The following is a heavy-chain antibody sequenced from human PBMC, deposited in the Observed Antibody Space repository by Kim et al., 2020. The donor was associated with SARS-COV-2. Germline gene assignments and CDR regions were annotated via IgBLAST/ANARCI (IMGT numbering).Heavy chain of an antibody. D-gene: IGHD3-22*01. CDR3: AKGLSSGYYYGGVDY. Sequence: DSVKGRFTISRDNSKNSLYLQMNSLRTEDTALYYCAKGLSSGYYYGGVDYWGQGTLVTVSS. J-gene: IGHJ4*02. V-gene: IGHV3-43*01.